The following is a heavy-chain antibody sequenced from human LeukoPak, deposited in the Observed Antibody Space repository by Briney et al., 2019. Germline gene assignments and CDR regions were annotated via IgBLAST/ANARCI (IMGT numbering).Heavy chain of an antibody. CDR3: AKDRAVVGDYWYFDL. CDR1: GFTFSSYA. J-gene: IGHJ2*01. CDR2: ISGSVGST. V-gene: IGHV3-23*01. D-gene: IGHD6-19*01. Sequence: PGGSLRLSCAASGFTFSSYAMSWVRQAPGKGLVWVSGISGSVGSTFYTDSVKGRFTISRDNSKNTLNLQMNSLRAEDTAVYYCAKDRAVVGDYWYFDLWGRGTLVTVSS.